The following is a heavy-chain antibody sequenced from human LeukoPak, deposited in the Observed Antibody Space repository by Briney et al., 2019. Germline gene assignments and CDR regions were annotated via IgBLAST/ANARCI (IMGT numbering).Heavy chain of an antibody. CDR1: GFTFSSYS. CDR3: ASARDRTVKRYVPTEDY. Sequence: PGGSLRLSCAASGFTFSSYSMNWVRQAPGKGLEWVSSISSSSSYIYYADSVKGRFTISRDNAKNSLYLQMNSLRAEDTAVYYCASARDRTVKRYVPTEDYWGQGTLVTVSS. V-gene: IGHV3-21*01. D-gene: IGHD4-17*01. J-gene: IGHJ4*02. CDR2: ISSSSSYI.